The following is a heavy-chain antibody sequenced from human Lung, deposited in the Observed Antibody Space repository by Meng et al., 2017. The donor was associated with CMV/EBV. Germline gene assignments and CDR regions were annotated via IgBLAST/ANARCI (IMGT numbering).Heavy chain of an antibody. Sequence: GEXXKISCEASGFTFSAYSMNWVRQAPGKGLEWVSSISTTSTYIYYADSVKGRFTISRDNAKNSLYLQMDSLRADDTAVYYCAGFGVAITNGMDVWGQGTXVNVSS. D-gene: IGHD3-3*01. J-gene: IGHJ6*02. CDR3: AGFGVAITNGMDV. CDR2: ISTTSTYI. CDR1: GFTFSAYS. V-gene: IGHV3-21*01.